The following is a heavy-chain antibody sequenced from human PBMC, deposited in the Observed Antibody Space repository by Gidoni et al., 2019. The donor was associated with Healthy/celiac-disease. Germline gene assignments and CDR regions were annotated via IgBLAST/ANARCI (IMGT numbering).Heavy chain of an antibody. CDR3: ARFPPGGGGKQWGYFDY. CDR1: GFSLTNARMG. J-gene: IGHJ4*02. Sequence: QVTLKESGPVLVKPTETLTLTCTVSGFSLTNARMGVRWIRQPPGKPLEWLAHIFSKDEKSYRTSLKSRLTISKDTSKSQVVLTMTNMDPVDTATYYCARFPPGGGGKQWGYFDYWGQGTLVTVSS. CDR2: IFSKDEK. V-gene: IGHV2-26*01. D-gene: IGHD6-19*01.